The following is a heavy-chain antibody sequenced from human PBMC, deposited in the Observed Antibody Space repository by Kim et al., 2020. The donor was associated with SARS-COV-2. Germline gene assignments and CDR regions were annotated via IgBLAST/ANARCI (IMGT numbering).Heavy chain of an antibody. Sequence: TNSTPSRKSRVTSSVDTSKNQLSLQLGSVTAADTAVYYCARDSGWGNFDLWGRGTLVTVSS. V-gene: IGHV4-4*07. CDR3: ARDSGWGNFDL. CDR2: T. J-gene: IGHJ2*01. D-gene: IGHD6-19*01.